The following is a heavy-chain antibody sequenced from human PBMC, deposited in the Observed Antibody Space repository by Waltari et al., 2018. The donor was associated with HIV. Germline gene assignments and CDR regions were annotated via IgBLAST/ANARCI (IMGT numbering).Heavy chain of an antibody. CDR3: ARSPSLHYYYGSGSYYPSYGMDV. D-gene: IGHD3-10*01. J-gene: IGHJ6*02. Sequence: QLQLQESGPGLVKPSETLSLTCTVSGDSITRRPYYWDWIRQPPGKGLEWIGTIFYTGTTYYYPSLKSRVTISVDTSKNQFSLKLSSVTAADTAVYYCARSPSLHYYYGSGSYYPSYGMDVWGQGTTVTVSS. V-gene: IGHV4-39*01. CDR1: GDSITRRPYY. CDR2: IFYTGTT.